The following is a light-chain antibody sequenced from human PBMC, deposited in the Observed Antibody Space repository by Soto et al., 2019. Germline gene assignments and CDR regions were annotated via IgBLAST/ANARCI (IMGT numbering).Light chain of an antibody. Sequence: ESVMTHSPATLSLSPGERATLSCRASQSVSSSYLSWYQQKPGQAPRLLIYGASTRATGIPARFSGSGSGTDFTLTISSLQPEDFAVYYCQQDYNLPPTFGQGTKVDIK. CDR1: QSVSSSY. J-gene: IGKJ1*01. V-gene: IGKV3D-7*01. CDR2: GAS. CDR3: QQDYNLPPT.